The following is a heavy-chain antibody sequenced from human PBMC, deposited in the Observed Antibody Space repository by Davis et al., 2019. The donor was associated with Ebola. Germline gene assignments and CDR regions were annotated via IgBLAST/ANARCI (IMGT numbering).Heavy chain of an antibody. CDR1: GYTFTSYD. Sequence: ASVKVSCKASGYTFTSYDINWVRHATGQGLEWMGWMTPNRGNTGYAQKFQGRVTMTRNTSISTAYMELSSLRSEDTAVYYCAREGYSNSSEPRVNWFDPWGQGTLVTVAS. CDR3: AREGYSNSSEPRVNWFDP. V-gene: IGHV1-8*01. J-gene: IGHJ5*02. CDR2: MTPNRGNT. D-gene: IGHD6-6*01.